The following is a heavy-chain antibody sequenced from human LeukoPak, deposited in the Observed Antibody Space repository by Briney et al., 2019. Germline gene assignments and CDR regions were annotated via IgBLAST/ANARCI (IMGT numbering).Heavy chain of an antibody. Sequence: PSETLSLTCTVSGGSISSYYWSWIRQPPGKGLEWIGEINHSGSTNYNPSLKSRVTISVDTSKNQFSLKLSSVTAADTAVYYCARGGDRYYFDYWGQGTLVTVSS. V-gene: IGHV4-34*01. CDR1: GGSISSYY. J-gene: IGHJ4*02. D-gene: IGHD4-17*01. CDR3: ARGGDRYYFDY. CDR2: INHSGST.